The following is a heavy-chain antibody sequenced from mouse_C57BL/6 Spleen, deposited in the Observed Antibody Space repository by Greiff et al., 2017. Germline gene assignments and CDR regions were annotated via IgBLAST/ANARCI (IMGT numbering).Heavy chain of an antibody. D-gene: IGHD2-1*01. CDR3: AIPSTTVRGPDAMDY. CDR1: GYTFTSYW. V-gene: IGHV1-74*01. J-gene: IGHJ4*01. CDR2: IHPSDSDT. Sequence: QVQLKESGAELVKPGASVKVSCKASGYTFTSYWMHWVKQRPGQGLEWIGRIHPSDSDTNYNQKFKGKATLTVDKSSSTAYMQLSSLTSEDSAVYYCAIPSTTVRGPDAMDYWGQGTSVTVSS.